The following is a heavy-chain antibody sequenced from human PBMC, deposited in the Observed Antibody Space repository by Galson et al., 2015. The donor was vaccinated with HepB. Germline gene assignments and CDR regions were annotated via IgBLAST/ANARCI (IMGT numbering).Heavy chain of an antibody. CDR2: IYPTDSDT. CDR3: ARHSLYCTGGSCYLGAFDY. V-gene: IGHV5-51*01. Sequence: QSGAEVKKPGESLKISCKGSGYSFTSYWIAWVRQMPGKGLEWMGIIYPTDSDTKYSPSFRGQVTISADKSINTAYLQWSSLEASDTAIYYCARHSLYCTGGSCYLGAFDYWGQGTLVTVSS. J-gene: IGHJ4*02. CDR1: GYSFTSYW. D-gene: IGHD2-15*01.